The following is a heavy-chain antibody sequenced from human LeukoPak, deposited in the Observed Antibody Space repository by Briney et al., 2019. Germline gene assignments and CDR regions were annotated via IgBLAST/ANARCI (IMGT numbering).Heavy chain of an antibody. D-gene: IGHD1-26*01. V-gene: IGHV4-59*01. Sequence: PSETLSLTCTVSGGSISSYYWTWIRQPPGKGLEWIGYIYYSGSTNYNPSLKSRVTISVDTSKNQFSLKLTSVTAADTAVYYCARGVNSGYFDYCGQGTLVTVSS. CDR2: IYYSGST. CDR1: GGSISSYY. J-gene: IGHJ4*02. CDR3: ARGVNSGYFDY.